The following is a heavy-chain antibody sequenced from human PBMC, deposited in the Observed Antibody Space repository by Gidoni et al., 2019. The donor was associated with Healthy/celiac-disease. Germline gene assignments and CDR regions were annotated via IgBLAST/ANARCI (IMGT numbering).Heavy chain of an antibody. CDR3: TRHYRVPIAAAGTSDDY. CDR1: GFTFSGSA. Sequence: EVQLVESGGGLVQPGGSLKLSCAASGFTFSGSAMHWVLQASGKGLEWVGRIRSKANSYATAYAASVKGRFTISRDDSKNTAYLQMNSLKTEDTAVYYCTRHYRVPIAAAGTSDDYWGQGTLVTVSS. V-gene: IGHV3-73*01. D-gene: IGHD6-13*01. CDR2: IRSKANSYAT. J-gene: IGHJ4*02.